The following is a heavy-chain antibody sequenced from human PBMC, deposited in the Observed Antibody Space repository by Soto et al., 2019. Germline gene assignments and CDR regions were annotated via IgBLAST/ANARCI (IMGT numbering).Heavy chain of an antibody. D-gene: IGHD2-15*01. Sequence: SETLSLTCSVSGGSISSYYWNWIRQPPGQGLEWIGYIYYSGSTNSNPSLKRRVTISVDTSKTQFSLKLRSVTAADTAVDHCWKQEGPYYDRGDSCPGNTFDPWGQGTLVTVSS. CDR1: GGSISSYY. CDR3: WKQEGPYYDRGDSCPGNTFDP. J-gene: IGHJ5*02. V-gene: IGHV4-59*08. CDR2: IYYSGST.